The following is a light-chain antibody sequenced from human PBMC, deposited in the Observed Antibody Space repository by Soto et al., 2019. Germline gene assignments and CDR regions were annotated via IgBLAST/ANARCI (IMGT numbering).Light chain of an antibody. V-gene: IGLV2-14*01. CDR2: EVS. Sequence: QSVLTQPASVSGSPGQSITISCTGTSSDVGGYNYVSWCQQHPGKAPKLMIYEVSNRPSGGSNRFSGSKSGNTASLTISGLQAEDEADYYCSSYTRSSTVVFGGGTKVTVL. CDR3: SSYTRSSTVV. J-gene: IGLJ2*01. CDR1: SSDVGGYNY.